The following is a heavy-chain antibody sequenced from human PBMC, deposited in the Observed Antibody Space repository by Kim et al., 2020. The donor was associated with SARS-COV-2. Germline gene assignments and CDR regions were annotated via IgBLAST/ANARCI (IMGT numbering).Heavy chain of an antibody. CDR1: GGSISSYY. D-gene: IGHD3-3*01. J-gene: IGHJ6*02. CDR3: ARARLDWSGYPILPYYYGMDV. CDR2: IYYSGST. V-gene: IGHV4-59*13. Sequence: SETLSLTCTVSGGSISSYYWSWIRQPPGKGLEWIGYIYYSGSTNYNPSLKSRVTISVDTSKNQFSLKLSSVTAADTAVYYCARARLDWSGYPILPYYYGMDVWGQGTTVTVSS.